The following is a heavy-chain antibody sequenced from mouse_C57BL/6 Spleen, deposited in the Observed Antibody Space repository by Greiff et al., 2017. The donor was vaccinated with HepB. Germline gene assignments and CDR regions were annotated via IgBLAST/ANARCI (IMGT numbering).Heavy chain of an antibody. V-gene: IGHV5-9-1*02. J-gene: IGHJ2*01. Sequence: EVKLQESGEGLVKPGGSLKLSCAASGFTFSSYAMSWVRQTPEKRLEWVAYISSGGDYIYYADTVKGRFTISRDNARNTLYLQMSSLKSEDTAMYYCTRGRYSYFDYWGQGTTLTVSS. D-gene: IGHD2-12*01. CDR3: TRGRYSYFDY. CDR2: ISSGGDYI. CDR1: GFTFSSYA.